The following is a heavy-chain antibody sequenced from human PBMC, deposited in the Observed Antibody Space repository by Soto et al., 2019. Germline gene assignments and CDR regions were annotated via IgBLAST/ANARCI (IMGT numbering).Heavy chain of an antibody. CDR2: IWYDGSNK. D-gene: IGHD2-15*01. Sequence: QVQLVESGGGVVQPGRSLRLSCAASRFTFSSYGMHWVRQAPGKGLEWVAVIWYDGSNKYYADSVKGRFTISRDNSKNTLYLQMNSLRAEDTAVYYCARAVVVVAANWFDPWGQGTLVTVSS. CDR3: ARAVVVVAANWFDP. V-gene: IGHV3-33*01. CDR1: RFTFSSYG. J-gene: IGHJ5*02.